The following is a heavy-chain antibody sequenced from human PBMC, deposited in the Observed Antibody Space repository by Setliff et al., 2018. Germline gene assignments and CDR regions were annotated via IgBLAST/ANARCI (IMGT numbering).Heavy chain of an antibody. Sequence: SETLSLTCTVSGASITNINYHWGLIRPPPGKGLEWIGSIFYSGRTFYNPSLKSRVTISVDTSKNQFSLTLSSVTAADTAVYYCARASSGWYSAYYYYMDVWGKGTTVTVSS. CDR2: IFYSGRT. D-gene: IGHD6-19*01. V-gene: IGHV4-39*01. CDR3: ARASSGWYSAYYYYMDV. CDR1: GASITNINYH. J-gene: IGHJ6*03.